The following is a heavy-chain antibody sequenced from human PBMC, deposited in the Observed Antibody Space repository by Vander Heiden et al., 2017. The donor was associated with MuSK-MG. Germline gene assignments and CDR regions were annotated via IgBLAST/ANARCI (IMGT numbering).Heavy chain of an antibody. CDR2: IYYSGST. CDR3: ARVKKRSCGVVRDAFDI. J-gene: IGHJ3*02. Sequence: QVQLQESGPGLVKPSQTLSLTCTVSGGSISSGGYYWSWIRQHPGKGLEWIGYIYYSGSTYYNPSLKSRVTISVDTSKNQFSLKLSSVTAADTAVYYCARVKKRSCGVVRDAFDIWCQGTMVTVSS. CDR1: GGSISSGGYY. V-gene: IGHV4-31*03. D-gene: IGHD3-3*01.